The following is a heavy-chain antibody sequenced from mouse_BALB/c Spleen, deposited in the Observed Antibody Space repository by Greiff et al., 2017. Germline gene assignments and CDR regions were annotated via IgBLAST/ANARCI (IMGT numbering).Heavy chain of an antibody. CDR1: GYTFTSYW. D-gene: IGHD1-1*02. CDR2: INPSTGYT. CDR3: ARLWGAMDY. J-gene: IGHJ4*01. Sequence: QVQLKQSGAELAKPGASVKMSCKASGYTFTSYWMHWVKQRPGQGLEWIGYINPSTGYTEYNQKFKDKATLTADKSSSTAYMQLSSLTSEDSAVYYSARLWGAMDYWGQGTSVTVSS. V-gene: IGHV1-7*01.